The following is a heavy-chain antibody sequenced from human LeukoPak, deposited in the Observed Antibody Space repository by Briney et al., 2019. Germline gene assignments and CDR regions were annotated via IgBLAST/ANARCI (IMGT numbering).Heavy chain of an antibody. J-gene: IGHJ4*02. D-gene: IGHD1-26*01. CDR3: ARDIGAGAWGDFDY. Sequence: ASVKVSCKASGYTFTGYYMHWVRRAPGQGLEWMGRINPNSGGTNYAQKFQGRVTMTRDTSISTAYMELSRLRSDDTAVYYCARDIGAGAWGDFDYWGQGTLVTVSS. V-gene: IGHV1-2*06. CDR2: INPNSGGT. CDR1: GYTFTGYY.